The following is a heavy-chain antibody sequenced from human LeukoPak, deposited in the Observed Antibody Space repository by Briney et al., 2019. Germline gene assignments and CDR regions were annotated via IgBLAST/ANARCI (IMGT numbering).Heavy chain of an antibody. D-gene: IGHD3-10*01. CDR1: GGSIGSSSYY. Sequence: SETLSLTCTVSGGSIGSSSYYWSWIRQPAGKGLEWIGRIYTSGSTNYNPSLKSRVTMSVDTSKNQFSLKLSSVTAADTAVYYCARAVGSGSFQTYYYYMDVWGKGTTVTISS. CDR3: ARAVGSGSFQTYYYYMDV. CDR2: IYTSGST. V-gene: IGHV4-61*02. J-gene: IGHJ6*03.